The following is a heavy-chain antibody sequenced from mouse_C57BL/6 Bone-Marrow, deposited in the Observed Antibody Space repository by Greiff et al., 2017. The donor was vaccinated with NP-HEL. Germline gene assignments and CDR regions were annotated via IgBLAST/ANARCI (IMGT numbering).Heavy chain of an antibody. J-gene: IGHJ4*01. CDR1: GFNIKDDY. CDR2: IDPENGDT. Sequence: EVKLQESGAELVRPGASVKLSCTASGFNIKDDYMHWVKQRPEQGLEWIGWIDPENGDTEYASKFQGKATITADTSSNTAYLQLSSLTSEDTAVYYCTTAFITTVVASYYAMDYWGQGTSVTVSS. V-gene: IGHV14-4*01. CDR3: TTAFITTVVASYYAMDY. D-gene: IGHD1-1*01.